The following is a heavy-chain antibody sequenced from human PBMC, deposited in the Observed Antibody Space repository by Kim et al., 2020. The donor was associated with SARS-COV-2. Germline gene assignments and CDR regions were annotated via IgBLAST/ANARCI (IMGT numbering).Heavy chain of an antibody. CDR1: GFTFSSYA. CDR3: AKDSANDYGDFYY. CDR2: SYSGGSST. V-gene: IGHV3-23*03. D-gene: IGHD4-17*01. Sequence: WGSLRLSCAASGFTFSSYAMSWVRQAPGKGLELVSVSYSGGSSTYYADSVKGRFTISRDNTKNTLYLQMNSLIAEDTAVYYCAKDSANDYGDFYYWGQGTLVTVS. J-gene: IGHJ4*02.